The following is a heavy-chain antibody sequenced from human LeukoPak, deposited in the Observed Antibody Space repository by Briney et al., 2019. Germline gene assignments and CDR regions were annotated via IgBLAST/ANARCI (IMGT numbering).Heavy chain of an antibody. CDR2: IIPIFGTA. CDR3: ARDDSSGYYFDY. J-gene: IGHJ4*02. CDR1: GGTFSSYA. V-gene: IGHV1-69*05. Sequence: ASVKVSCKASGGTFSSYAISWVRQAPGQGLEWMGGIIPIFGTANYAQKLQGRVTMTTDTSTSTAYMELRSLRSDDTAVYYCARDDSSGYYFDYWGQGTLVTVSS. D-gene: IGHD3-22*01.